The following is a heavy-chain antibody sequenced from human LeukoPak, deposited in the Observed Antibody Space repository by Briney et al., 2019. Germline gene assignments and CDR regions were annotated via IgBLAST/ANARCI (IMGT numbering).Heavy chain of an antibody. CDR3: AREGGFYRPLDY. Sequence: SETLSLTCGVSGGSVSSTNWWTWIRHTPRKGLEWNGEVHLDGRTNFNPSLKSRLTMSVDLSENHVSLKLTSVTAADTAVYYCAREGGFYRPLDYSGQGTLVTVSS. V-gene: IGHV4-4*02. J-gene: IGHJ4*02. D-gene: IGHD6-25*01. CDR2: VHLDGRT. CDR1: GGSVSSTNW.